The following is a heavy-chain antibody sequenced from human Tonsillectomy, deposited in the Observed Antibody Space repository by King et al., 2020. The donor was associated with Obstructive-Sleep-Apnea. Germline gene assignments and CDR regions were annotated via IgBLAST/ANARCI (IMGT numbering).Heavy chain of an antibody. D-gene: IGHD3-10*01. CDR1: GYTFTSYD. V-gene: IGHV1-8*01. CDR2: MNPNSGNT. Sequence: QLVQSGAEVKKPGASVKVSCKASGYTFTSYDINWVRQATGQGLEWMGWMNPNSGNTGYAKKFQGRITMTRNTSISTAHMELSSRRAEDTAVYYCARGFREGRYYIIFDYWGQGTLITVSS. CDR3: ARGFREGRYYIIFDY. J-gene: IGHJ4*02.